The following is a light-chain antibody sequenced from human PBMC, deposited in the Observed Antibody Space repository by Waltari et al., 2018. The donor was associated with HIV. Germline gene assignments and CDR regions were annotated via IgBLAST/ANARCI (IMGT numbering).Light chain of an antibody. CDR2: AGT. CDR1: SSDVGRFYL. V-gene: IGLV2-23*01. CDR3: GSYVGSRTLL. Sequence: QSALTQPASVSGSPGPSLTISCTGTSSDVGRFYLVPWFQHHPAKAPKRMISAGTKRPPRVSKRFSGAKCGNTASLTISGLQADDEADDHCGSYVGSRTLLFGGGTKVTVL. J-gene: IGLJ3*02.